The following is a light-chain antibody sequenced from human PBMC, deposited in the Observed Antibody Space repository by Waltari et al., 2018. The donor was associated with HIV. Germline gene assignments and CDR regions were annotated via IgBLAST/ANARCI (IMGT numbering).Light chain of an antibody. J-gene: IGLJ2*01. V-gene: IGLV1-44*01. CDR1: RSNIGSNS. Sequence: QSVLIQPPSASGTPGQRVTISCSGRRSNIGSNSVNWYQQFPGTAPKLLIYSNDRRPSGFPDRFSGSKSGTSASLVINGLQPEDEADYYCSAWDDNLNALFGGGTKLTVL. CDR2: SND. CDR3: SAWDDNLNAL.